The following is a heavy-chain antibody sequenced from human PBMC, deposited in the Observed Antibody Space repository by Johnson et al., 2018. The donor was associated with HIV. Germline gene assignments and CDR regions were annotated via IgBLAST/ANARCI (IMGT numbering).Heavy chain of an antibody. D-gene: IGHD6-13*01. CDR1: GITFDDYA. V-gene: IGHV3-43D*03. CDR2: ISWDGGST. Sequence: VQLVESGGGLVQPGRSLRLSCAASGITFDDYAIHWVRQAPGKGLEWVSLISWDGGSTYYADSVKGRFTISRDNSKNSLYLQMNSLRVEDTALYYCAKDVGYRSFGHGFDSWGQGTMVTVSS. J-gene: IGHJ3*02. CDR3: AKDVGYRSFGHGFDS.